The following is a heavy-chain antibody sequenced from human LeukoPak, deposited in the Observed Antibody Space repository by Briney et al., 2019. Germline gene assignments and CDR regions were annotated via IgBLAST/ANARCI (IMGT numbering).Heavy chain of an antibody. D-gene: IGHD6-6*01. CDR2: IYYSGST. V-gene: IGHV4-59*01. CDR3: ARDRPYSSSSVGNFDY. Sequence: SETLSLTCTVSGGSISSYYWSWIRQPPGKGLEWIGYIYYSGSTNYNPSLKSRVTISVDTSKNQFSLKLSSVTAADTAVYYCARDRPYSSSSVGNFDYWGQGTLVTVSS. CDR1: GGSISSYY. J-gene: IGHJ4*02.